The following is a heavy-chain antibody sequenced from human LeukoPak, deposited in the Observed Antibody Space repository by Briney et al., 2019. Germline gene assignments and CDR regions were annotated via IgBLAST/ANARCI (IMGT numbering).Heavy chain of an antibody. J-gene: IGHJ4*02. V-gene: IGHV1-8*03. CDR2: MNPNSGNT. CDR3: ARALPRVPAAIKDLDSDY. CDR1: GYTFTSYD. D-gene: IGHD2-2*02. Sequence: ASVKVSCEASGYTFTSYDINWVRQATGQGLEWMGWMNPNSGNTGYAQKFQGRVTITRNTSISTAYMELSSLRSEDTAVYYCARALPRVPAAIKDLDSDYWGQGTLVTVSS.